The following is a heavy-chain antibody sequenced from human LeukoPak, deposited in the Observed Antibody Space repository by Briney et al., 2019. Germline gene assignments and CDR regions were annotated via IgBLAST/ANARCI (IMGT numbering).Heavy chain of an antibody. J-gene: IGHJ4*02. CDR1: GVSISSYY. D-gene: IGHD3-16*01. CDR3: ARHDLDWGSFGH. CDR2: IYYSGST. Sequence: SETLSLTCTVSGVSISSYYWSWIRQPPGKGLELIGYIYYSGSTNYNPSLKSRVTISVDTSKNQFSLKLSSVTAADTALYYCARHDLDWGSFGHWGQGTLVTVSS. V-gene: IGHV4-59*08.